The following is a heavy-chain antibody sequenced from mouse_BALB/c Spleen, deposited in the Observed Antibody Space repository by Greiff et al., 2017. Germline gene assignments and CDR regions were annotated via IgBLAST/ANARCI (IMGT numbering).Heavy chain of an antibody. CDR1: GYSITSDYA. D-gene: IGHD2-14*01. CDR2: ISYSGST. Sequence: EVKLVESGPGLVKPSQSLSLTCTVTGYSITSDYAWNWIRQFPGNKLEWMGYISYSGSTSYNPSLKSRISITRDTSKNQFFLQLNSVTTEDTATYYCARSRYRGAMDYWGQGTSVTVSS. V-gene: IGHV3-2*02. CDR3: ARSRYRGAMDY. J-gene: IGHJ4*01.